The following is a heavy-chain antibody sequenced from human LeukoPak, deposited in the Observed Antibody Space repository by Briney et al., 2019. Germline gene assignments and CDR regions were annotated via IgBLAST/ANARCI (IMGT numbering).Heavy chain of an antibody. CDR1: GYFFNTYG. J-gene: IGHJ5*02. V-gene: IGHV1-18*01. D-gene: IGHD2-2*01. CDR3: ARDYQLLLLWDCFDP. Sequence: ASVKVSCKASGYFFNTYGISWVRQAPGQGLEWMGWVSADNGETNYAQKFQGRVTMTTDTSTSTAYMELRSLRSDDTAVYYCARDYQLLLLWDCFDPWGQGTLVSVSS. CDR2: VSADNGET.